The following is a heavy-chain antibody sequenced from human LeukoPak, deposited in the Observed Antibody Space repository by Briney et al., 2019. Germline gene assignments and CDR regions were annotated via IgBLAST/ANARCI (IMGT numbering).Heavy chain of an antibody. Sequence: GGSLRLSCAASGLTFSSYAMSWVRQAPGKGLEWVSAISGSGGSTYYADSVKGRFTISRDNSKNTLYLQMNSLRAEDTAVYYCVGSSDYDILTGTLRYGMDVWGQGTTVTVSS. CDR2: ISGSGGST. CDR1: GLTFSSYA. D-gene: IGHD3-9*01. CDR3: VGSSDYDILTGTLRYGMDV. J-gene: IGHJ6*02. V-gene: IGHV3-23*01.